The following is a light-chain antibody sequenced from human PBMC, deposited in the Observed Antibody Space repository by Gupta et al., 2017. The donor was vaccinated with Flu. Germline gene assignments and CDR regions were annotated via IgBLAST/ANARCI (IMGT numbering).Light chain of an antibody. CDR2: DAS. V-gene: IGKV3-11*01. Sequence: EIVLTQSPATLSLSPGERATLSCRASQSVSSYLAWYQQKPGQAPRLLIYDASNRATGSPARCSGSGAGTDFTLTISSREPEDFAVYYCQQRSNGPPLYTFGQGTKLEIK. J-gene: IGKJ2*01. CDR3: QQRSNGPPLYT. CDR1: QSVSSY.